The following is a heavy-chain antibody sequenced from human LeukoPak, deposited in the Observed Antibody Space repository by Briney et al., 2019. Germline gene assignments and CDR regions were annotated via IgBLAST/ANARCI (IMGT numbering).Heavy chain of an antibody. Sequence: ASVKVSCKASGYTFTNYIIHWVRQAPGQRLEWMGWINPGNGNTKYSQNFQGRVTITTDTSASTAYMELSSQRFEDTAVYYCARDIDRVFNWFDPWGQGTQVTVSS. CDR2: INPGNGNT. CDR3: ARDIDRVFNWFDP. J-gene: IGHJ5*02. V-gene: IGHV1-3*01. CDR1: GYTFTNYI. D-gene: IGHD6-13*01.